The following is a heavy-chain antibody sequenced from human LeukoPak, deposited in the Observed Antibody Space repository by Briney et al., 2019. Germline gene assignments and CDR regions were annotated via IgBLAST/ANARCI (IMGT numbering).Heavy chain of an antibody. CDR1: GYTFTSYG. CDR3: ARYCSSTSCPGPFRYWFDP. V-gene: IGHV1-18*01. Sequence: GASVKVSCKASGYTFTSYGISWVRQAPGQGLEWMGWISAYNGNTNYAQKLQGRVTMPTDTSTSTAYMELRSLRSDDTAVYYCARYCSSTSCPGPFRYWFDPWGQGTLVTVSS. D-gene: IGHD2-2*01. J-gene: IGHJ5*02. CDR2: ISAYNGNT.